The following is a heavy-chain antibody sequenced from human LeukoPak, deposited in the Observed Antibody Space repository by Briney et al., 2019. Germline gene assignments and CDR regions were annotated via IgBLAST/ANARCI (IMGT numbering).Heavy chain of an antibody. D-gene: IGHD3-22*01. CDR2: ISSNGVNT. Sequence: GGSLRLSCAASGFTFRSYTMRWVRQAPGRGLEYVSAISSNGVNTDYATSVKGRFTISRDNSKNTLYLQMGSLRPEDVAVYYCARGQTPYYFDGGGPFDYWGQGSLVTVSS. CDR3: ARGQTPYYFDGGGPFDY. V-gene: IGHV3-64*01. CDR1: GFTFRSYT. J-gene: IGHJ4*02.